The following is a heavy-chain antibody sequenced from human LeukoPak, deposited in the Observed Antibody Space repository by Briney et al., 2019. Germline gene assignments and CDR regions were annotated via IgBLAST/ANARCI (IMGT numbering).Heavy chain of an antibody. CDR3: ARVVVVTAMGGYYFDY. D-gene: IGHD2-21*02. CDR2: IIPIFGTA. Sequence: ASVKVSCKASGGTFSSYAISWVRQAPGQGLEWMGGIIPIFGTANYAQKFQGRVTITADESTSTAYMELSSLRSEDTAVYYCARVVVVTAMGGYYFDYWGQGTLVTVSS. V-gene: IGHV1-69*13. J-gene: IGHJ4*02. CDR1: GGTFSSYA.